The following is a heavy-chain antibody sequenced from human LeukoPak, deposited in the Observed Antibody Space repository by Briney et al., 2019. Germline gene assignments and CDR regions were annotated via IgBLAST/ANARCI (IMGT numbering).Heavy chain of an antibody. J-gene: IGHJ3*02. CDR1: GFTFSSYG. D-gene: IGHD3-10*01. CDR2: IRYDGSNK. V-gene: IGHV3-30*02. CDR3: AKGERVLLWFGELLYHYDAFDI. Sequence: GGSLRLSCAASGFTFSSYGMHWGRQAPGKGLEWVAFIRYDGSNKYYADSVKGRFTISRDNSKNTLYLQMNSLRAEDTAVYYCAKGERVLLWFGELLYHYDAFDIWGQGTMVTVSS.